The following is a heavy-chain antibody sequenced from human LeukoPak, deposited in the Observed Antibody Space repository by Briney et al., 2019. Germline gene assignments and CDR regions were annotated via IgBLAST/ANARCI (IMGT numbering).Heavy chain of an antibody. CDR3: AKSNDYGDYDIDY. Sequence: GGSLRLSCAASGFTFSSYAMHWVRQAPGKGLEWVAVISYDGSNKYYADSVKGRFTISRDNSKNTLYLQMNSLRAEDTAVYYCAKSNDYGDYDIDYWGQGTLVTVSS. J-gene: IGHJ4*02. D-gene: IGHD4-17*01. CDR2: ISYDGSNK. CDR1: GFTFSSYA. V-gene: IGHV3-30*04.